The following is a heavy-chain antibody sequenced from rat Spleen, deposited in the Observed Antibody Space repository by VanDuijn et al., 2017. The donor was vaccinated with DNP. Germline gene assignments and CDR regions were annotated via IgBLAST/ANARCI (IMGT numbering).Heavy chain of an antibody. CDR1: GFTFSNYD. Sequence: EVQLVESGGGLVQPGNSLKLSCAASGFTFSNYDMAWVRQAPTKGLEWVASISPGGGGTYYRDSVKGRFIVSRDNAKNTLYLQMDSLRSEDTATYYCATQGQLGITWFAYWGQGTLVTVSS. J-gene: IGHJ3*01. D-gene: IGHD1-10*01. CDR2: ISPGGGGT. CDR3: ATQGQLGITWFAY. V-gene: IGHV5S23*01.